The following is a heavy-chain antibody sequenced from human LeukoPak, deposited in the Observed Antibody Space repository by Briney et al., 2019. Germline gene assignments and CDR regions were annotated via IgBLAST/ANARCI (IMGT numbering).Heavy chain of an antibody. J-gene: IGHJ4*02. V-gene: IGHV4-34*01. CDR1: GGTFSDYY. D-gene: IGHD5-12*01. Sequence: SETLSLTCAVYGGTFSDYYWTWIRQSPGKGLEWIGEINHRGATTINPSLKSRVTLSADTSKNQFSLRLTSLTAADTAVYYCARSGGYNGNFDSWGLGTPVTVTS. CDR2: INHRGAT. CDR3: ARSGGYNGNFDS.